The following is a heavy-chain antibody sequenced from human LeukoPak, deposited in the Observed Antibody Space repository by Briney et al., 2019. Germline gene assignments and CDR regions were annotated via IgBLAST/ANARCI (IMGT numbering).Heavy chain of an antibody. Sequence: PSETLSLTCTVSGGSISSYYWSWIRQPPGKGLEWIGYIYYSGSTNYNPSLKSRVTMSVDTSKNQFSLKLSSVTAADTAVYYCARRISRGYYYYYGMDVWGQGTTVTVSS. V-gene: IGHV4-59*08. CDR1: GGSISSYY. J-gene: IGHJ6*02. CDR2: IYYSGST. D-gene: IGHD3-3*02. CDR3: ARRISRGYYYYYGMDV.